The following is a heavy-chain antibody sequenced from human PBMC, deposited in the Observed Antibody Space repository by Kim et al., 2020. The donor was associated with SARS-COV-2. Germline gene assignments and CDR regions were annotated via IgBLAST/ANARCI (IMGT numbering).Heavy chain of an antibody. Sequence: ASVKVSCKASGYTFTSYAMHWVRQAPGQRLEWMGWINAGNGNTKYSQKFQGRVTITRDTSASTAYMELSSLRSEDTAVYYCARDTRRQGPPHVVVAARGLYLFDPWGQGTLVTVSS. CDR1: GYTFTSYA. V-gene: IGHV1-3*01. D-gene: IGHD2-15*01. CDR3: ARDTRRQGPPHVVVAARGLYLFDP. J-gene: IGHJ5*02. CDR2: INAGNGNT.